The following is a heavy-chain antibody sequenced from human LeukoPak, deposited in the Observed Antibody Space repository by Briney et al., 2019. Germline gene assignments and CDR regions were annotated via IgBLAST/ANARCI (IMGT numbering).Heavy chain of an antibody. CDR3: ARTYSSGWYSYYFDY. D-gene: IGHD6-19*01. Sequence: QPGGSLRLSCAASGFTFSSYSMNWVRQAPGKGLEWVSYISSSSSTIYYADSVKGRFTISRDNAKNSLYLQMNCLRDEDTAVYYCARTYSSGWYSYYFDYWGQGTLVTVSS. V-gene: IGHV3-48*02. J-gene: IGHJ4*02. CDR2: ISSSSSTI. CDR1: GFTFSSYS.